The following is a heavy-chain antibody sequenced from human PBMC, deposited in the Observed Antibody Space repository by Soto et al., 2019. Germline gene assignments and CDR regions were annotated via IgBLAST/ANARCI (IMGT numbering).Heavy chain of an antibody. J-gene: IGHJ3*02. CDR3: ARDSQTVNSLYPSANDAFDI. V-gene: IGHV3-7*01. Sequence: HPGGSLRLSCAASGFTFSSYWRSWVRQAPGKGLEWVANIKQDGSEKYYVDSVKGRFTISRDNAKNSLYLQMNSLRAEDTAVYYCARDSQTVNSLYPSANDAFDIWGQGTMVTVSS. CDR2: IKQDGSEK. D-gene: IGHD2-8*01. CDR1: GFTFSSYW.